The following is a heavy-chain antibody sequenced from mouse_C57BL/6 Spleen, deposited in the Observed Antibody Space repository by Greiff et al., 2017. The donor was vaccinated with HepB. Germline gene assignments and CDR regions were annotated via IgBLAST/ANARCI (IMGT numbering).Heavy chain of an antibody. CDR3: ARGIYYGNLYYFDY. CDR1: GYTFTDYN. D-gene: IGHD2-1*01. CDR2: INPNNGGT. J-gene: IGHJ2*01. V-gene: IGHV1-22*01. Sequence: EVKVVESGPELVKPGASVKMSCKASGYTFTDYNMHWVKQSHGKSLEWIGYINPNNGGTSYNQKFKGKATLTVNKSSSTAYMELRSLTSEDSAVYYCARGIYYGNLYYFDYWGQGTTLTVSS.